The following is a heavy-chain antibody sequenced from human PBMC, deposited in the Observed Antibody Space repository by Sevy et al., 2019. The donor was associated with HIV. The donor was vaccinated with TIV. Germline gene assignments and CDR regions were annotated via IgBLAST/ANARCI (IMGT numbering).Heavy chain of an antibody. V-gene: IGHV3-48*03. J-gene: IGHJ4*02. CDR2: ISNSGSII. Sequence: GGSLRLSCVASGFTFSSYEMNWVRQAPGKGLEWVSHISNSGSIIYYEDSVKGRFTISRDNSKKNVYLDMNSLRAEDTAIFYCAKEETTGYIWGQGTLVTVSS. D-gene: IGHD3-9*01. CDR3: AKEETTGYI. CDR1: GFTFSSYE.